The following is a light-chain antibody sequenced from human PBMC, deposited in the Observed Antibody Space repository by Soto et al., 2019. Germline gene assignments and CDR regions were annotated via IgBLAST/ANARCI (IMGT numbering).Light chain of an antibody. CDR2: GNT. CDR1: SSNIGSTYD. V-gene: IGLV1-40*01. Sequence: QSVLTHPPSVSGAPGRRVTISCTGSSSNIGSTYDVQWYQQLPGTAPKLLIHGNTDRPSGVPDRFSGSKSGTSASLAITGLQADDEADYYCQSYDDSLSVHYVFGTGTKVTV. CDR3: QSYDDSLSVHYV. J-gene: IGLJ1*01.